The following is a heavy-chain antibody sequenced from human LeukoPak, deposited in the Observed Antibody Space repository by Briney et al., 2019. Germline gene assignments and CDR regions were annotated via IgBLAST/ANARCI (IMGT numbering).Heavy chain of an antibody. J-gene: IGHJ4*02. CDR1: GFTFSSYE. CDR2: ISSSGSSI. Sequence: GGSLRLSCAASGFTFSSYEMNWVRQAPGKGREWASYISSSGSSIYYADSVKGRFTISRDNAKNSLYLQMNSLRAEDTAVYYCARGEWLAFDYWGQGTLVTVSS. V-gene: IGHV3-48*03. D-gene: IGHD6-19*01. CDR3: ARGEWLAFDY.